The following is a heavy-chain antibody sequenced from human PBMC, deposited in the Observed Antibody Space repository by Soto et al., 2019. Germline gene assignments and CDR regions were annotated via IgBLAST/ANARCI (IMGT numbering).Heavy chain of an antibody. J-gene: IGHJ5*02. D-gene: IGHD2-15*01. V-gene: IGHV4-31*03. CDR1: GGSISSGGYY. Sequence: LSLTCTVSGGSISSGGYYWSWIRQHPGKGLEWIGYIYYSGSTYYNPSLKSRVTISVDTSKNQFSLKLSSVTAADTAVYYCARDRRVGWFDPWGQGTLVTVSS. CDR3: ARDRRVGWFDP. CDR2: IYYSGST.